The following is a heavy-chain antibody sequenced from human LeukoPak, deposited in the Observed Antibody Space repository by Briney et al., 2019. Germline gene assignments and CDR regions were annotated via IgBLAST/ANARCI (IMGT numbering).Heavy chain of an antibody. V-gene: IGHV3-48*04. CDR2: ISSSSSTI. Sequence: GGSLRLACAGSGFTFSSYSMNWVRQAPGKGLEWVSYISSSSSTIYYADSVKGRFTISRDNAKNSLYLQMNSLRAEDTAVYYCARVSGYHSPGVDYWGQGTLVTVSS. D-gene: IGHD3-22*01. CDR3: ARVSGYHSPGVDY. CDR1: GFTFSSYS. J-gene: IGHJ4*02.